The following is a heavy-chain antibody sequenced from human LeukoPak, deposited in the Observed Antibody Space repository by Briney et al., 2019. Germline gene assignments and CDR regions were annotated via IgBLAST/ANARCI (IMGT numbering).Heavy chain of an antibody. CDR2: IKRDGNEK. CDR1: GFTFGDYA. J-gene: IGHJ5*01. Sequence: GGSLRLSCTASGFTFGDYAMNWVRQAPGKGLEWVANIKRDGNEKNYVDSVKGRFSISRDNAKNSLYLQMDSLRAEDTAVYYCAKEGAYPIITYDSWGQGALVTVSS. CDR3: AKEGAYPIITYDS. D-gene: IGHD3-10*01. V-gene: IGHV3-7*01.